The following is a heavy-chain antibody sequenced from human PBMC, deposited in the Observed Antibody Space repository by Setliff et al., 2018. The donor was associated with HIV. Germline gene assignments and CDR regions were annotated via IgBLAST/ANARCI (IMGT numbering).Heavy chain of an antibody. CDR2: ISATGST. CDR3: ARLNLEQWVQRIDS. J-gene: IGHJ5*01. Sequence: SETLSLTCTVSGGIISSDSFFWSWIRQPAGKGLEWIGHISATGSTNYNPSLKSRVTMSLDTSKNQFSLKLSSVTAAATAVYYCARLNLEQWVQRIDSWGQGTLVTVSS. V-gene: IGHV4-61*09. CDR1: GGIISSDSFF. D-gene: IGHD6-19*01.